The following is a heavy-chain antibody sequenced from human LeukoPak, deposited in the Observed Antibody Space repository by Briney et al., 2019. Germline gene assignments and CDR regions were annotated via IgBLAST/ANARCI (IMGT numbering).Heavy chain of an antibody. Sequence: SETLSLTCAVYGGSFSDYYWTWIRQPPGKGLEWVGQIIHSGGTNYNPSLKSRVTISVDTSKNQFSLRLNSVTAADTAVYYCARRTRVGWYLDLWGRGTPVTASS. D-gene: IGHD3-10*01. J-gene: IGHJ2*01. V-gene: IGHV4-34*12. CDR1: GGSFSDYY. CDR3: ARRTRVGWYLDL. CDR2: IIHSGGT.